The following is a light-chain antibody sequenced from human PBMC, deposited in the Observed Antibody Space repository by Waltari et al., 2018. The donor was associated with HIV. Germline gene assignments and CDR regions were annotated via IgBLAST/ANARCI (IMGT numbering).Light chain of an antibody. CDR3: QQSYSTPRT. Sequence: DIQMTQSPSSLSASVVDRVTITCRASQSISSYLNWYQQKPVKAPKLLIYAAASLQSGVPSRFSGSGSGTDFTLTISSLQPEDFATYYCQQSYSTPRTFGQGTKVEIK. CDR1: QSISSY. CDR2: AAA. V-gene: IGKV1-39*01. J-gene: IGKJ1*01.